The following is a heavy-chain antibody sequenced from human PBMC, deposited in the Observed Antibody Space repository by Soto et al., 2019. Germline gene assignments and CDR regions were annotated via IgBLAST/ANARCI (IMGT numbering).Heavy chain of an antibody. Sequence: EVQLVESGGGLVQPGGSLKLSCAASGFTFSGSAMHWVRQASGKGLEWVSRIRSKANSYATAYAASVKGRFTISRDDSKNTAYLQMNSLKTEDTAVYYCTRHDGGYCSGGSCPPFDYWGQGTLVTVSS. V-gene: IGHV3-73*01. CDR3: TRHDGGYCSGGSCPPFDY. CDR2: IRSKANSYAT. J-gene: IGHJ4*02. CDR1: GFTFSGSA. D-gene: IGHD2-15*01.